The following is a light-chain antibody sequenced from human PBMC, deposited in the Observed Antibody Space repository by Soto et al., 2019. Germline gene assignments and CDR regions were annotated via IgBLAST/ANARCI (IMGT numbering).Light chain of an antibody. Sequence: QSVLTQPPSASGSPGQSVTISCTGAGTDVGQYNYVSWYQQHPGKAPKLLIHHVSRRPSGVPARFSGSKSGNTASLTVSGLQTEDEADYYCASYVNKNISFVFGSGTKVTVL. CDR3: ASYVNKNISFV. CDR1: GTDVGQYNY. J-gene: IGLJ1*01. CDR2: HVS. V-gene: IGLV2-8*01.